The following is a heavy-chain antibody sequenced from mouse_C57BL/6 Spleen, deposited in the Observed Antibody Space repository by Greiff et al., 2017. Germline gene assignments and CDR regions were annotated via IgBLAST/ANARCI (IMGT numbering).Heavy chain of an antibody. D-gene: IGHD2-5*01. Sequence: QVQLQQSGAELVKPGASVKMSCKASGYTFTSYWITWVKQRPGQGLEWIGDIYPGSGSTNYNEKFKSKATLTVDTSSSTAYMQLSSLTSEDSAVYYCARQYYSRAMDYWGQGTSVTVSS. CDR3: ARQYYSRAMDY. CDR1: GYTFTSYW. J-gene: IGHJ4*01. V-gene: IGHV1-55*01. CDR2: IYPGSGST.